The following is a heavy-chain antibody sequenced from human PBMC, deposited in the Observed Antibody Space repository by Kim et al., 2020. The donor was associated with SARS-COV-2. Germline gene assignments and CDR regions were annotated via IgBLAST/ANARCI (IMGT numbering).Heavy chain of an antibody. J-gene: IGHJ4*02. D-gene: IGHD4-4*01. CDR2: INPNSGGT. CDR3: ARDYSTDEGY. V-gene: IGHV1-2*06. Sequence: VQQAPDQGLEWMGRINPNSGGTNYAQKFQGRVTMTRDTSISTAYMGLSRLRSDDTAVYYCARDYSTDEGYWGQGTLVTVSS.